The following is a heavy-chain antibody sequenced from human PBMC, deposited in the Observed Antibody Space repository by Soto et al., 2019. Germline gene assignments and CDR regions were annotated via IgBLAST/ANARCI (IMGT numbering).Heavy chain of an antibody. CDR1: GGTFSSYA. D-gene: IGHD2-15*01. J-gene: IGHJ5*02. CDR2: TIPLFGTP. V-gene: IGHV1-69*06. Sequence: QVQLVQSGAEVKKPGSSVKVSCKASGGTFSSYAITWVRQAPGQGLEWMGGTIPLFGTPNYAQKFQGRVTITADKSTITVYMELSSLRSEDTAVYYCARGGGVVVAATNWFDPWGQGTLVTVSS. CDR3: ARGGGVVVAATNWFDP.